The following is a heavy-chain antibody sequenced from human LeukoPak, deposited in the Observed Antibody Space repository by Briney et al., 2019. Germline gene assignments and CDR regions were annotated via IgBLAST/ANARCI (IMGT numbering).Heavy chain of an antibody. V-gene: IGHV1-69*13. D-gene: IGHD2-2*01. Sequence: ASVKVSCKASGGTFSSYAISWVRQAPGQGLEWMGGIIPIFGTANYAQKFQGRVTITADESTSTAYMELSSLRSEDTAVYYCASLVVPAEYYYYGMDVWGQGTTVTVSS. J-gene: IGHJ6*02. CDR2: IIPIFGTA. CDR1: GGTFSSYA. CDR3: ASLVVPAEYYYYGMDV.